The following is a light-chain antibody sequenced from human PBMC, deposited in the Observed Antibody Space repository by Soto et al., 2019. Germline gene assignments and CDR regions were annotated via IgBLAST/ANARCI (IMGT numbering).Light chain of an antibody. CDR2: EGS. V-gene: IGLV2-23*03. Sequence: QSALTQPASVSGSPGQSITISCTGTSSDVGNYDLVSWYQQHPGKAPKLIIYEGSERPSGVSNRFSGSKSGNAASLTISGLQAEDEADYYCCSYAGSNTFDVFFGGGTKLTVL. J-gene: IGLJ2*01. CDR3: CSYAGSNTFDVF. CDR1: SSDVGNYDL.